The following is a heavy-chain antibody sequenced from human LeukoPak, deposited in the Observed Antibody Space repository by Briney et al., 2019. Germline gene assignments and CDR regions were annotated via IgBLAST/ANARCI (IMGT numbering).Heavy chain of an antibody. CDR1: GFTVSSDY. V-gene: IGHV3-53*01. Sequence: GGSLRLSCAASGFTVSSDYMSWVRQAPGKGLEWVSVIYSGGSTYYADSVKGRFTISRDNSKNTLYLQMNSLRAEDTAVYYCARGNVYSSSSLFDYWGQGTLVTVSS. D-gene: IGHD6-6*01. J-gene: IGHJ4*02. CDR2: IYSGGST. CDR3: ARGNVYSSSSLFDY.